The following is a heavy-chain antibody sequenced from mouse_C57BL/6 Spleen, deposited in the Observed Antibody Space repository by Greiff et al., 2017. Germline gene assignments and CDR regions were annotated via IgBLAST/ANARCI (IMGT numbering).Heavy chain of an antibody. V-gene: IGHV5-17*01. CDR1: GFTFSDYG. CDR3: AKGNYYGSPYAMDY. Sequence: DVKLVESGGGLVKPGGSLKLSCAASGFTFSDYGMHWVRQAPEKGLEWVAYISSGSSTIYYADTVKGRFTIARDNAKNTLFLQMTSLRSEDTAMYYCAKGNYYGSPYAMDYWGQGTSVTVSS. J-gene: IGHJ4*01. D-gene: IGHD1-1*01. CDR2: ISSGSSTI.